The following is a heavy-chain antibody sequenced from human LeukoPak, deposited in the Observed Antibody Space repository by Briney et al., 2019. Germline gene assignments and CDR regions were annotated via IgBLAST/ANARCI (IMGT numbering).Heavy chain of an antibody. V-gene: IGHV3-21*01. J-gene: IGHJ4*02. CDR1: RVTFSGYT. CDR3: ARALYYDILTDYQTHTYYFDY. CDR2: ISSRSSDI. D-gene: IGHD3-9*01. Sequence: PGGSLRLSCTASRVTFSGYTMNWVRQAPGKGLEWVSSISSRSSDIYYAASVKGRFTISRDNARKSLYLQMSSLRAEDTAVYYCARALYYDILTDYQTHTYYFDYWGQGTLVTVSS.